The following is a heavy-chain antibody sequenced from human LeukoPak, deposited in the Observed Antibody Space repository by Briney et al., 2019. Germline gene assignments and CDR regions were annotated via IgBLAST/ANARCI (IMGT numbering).Heavy chain of an antibody. CDR1: GGSISSGGYY. Sequence: TSQTLSLTCTVSGGSISSGGYYWSWIRQHPGKGLEWIVSIYYSGSTYYNPSLKSRVSISVDTSKNQFSLKLSSVTAADTAVYSCARLSGSLTPKGYYYYYGMDVWGQGTTVTVSS. CDR2: IYYSGST. J-gene: IGHJ6*02. CDR3: ARLSGSLTPKGYYYYYGMDV. V-gene: IGHV4-39*01. D-gene: IGHD4-23*01.